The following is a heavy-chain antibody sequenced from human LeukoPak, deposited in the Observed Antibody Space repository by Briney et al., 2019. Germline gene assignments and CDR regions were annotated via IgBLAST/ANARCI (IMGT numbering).Heavy chain of an antibody. V-gene: IGHV1-2*02. CDR2: IKPNSGGI. J-gene: IGHJ5*02. Sequence: ASVKVSCEASGYTFTGYYMHWVRQAPGQGLEWMAWIKPNSGGINCAQKFQGRVTMTRDTSISTAYMEMSRLRAEDTAVYYCASGVRLRQNWCDPWGQGTLVTVSS. CDR3: ASGVRLRQNWCDP. CDR1: GYTFTGYY. D-gene: IGHD2-8*01.